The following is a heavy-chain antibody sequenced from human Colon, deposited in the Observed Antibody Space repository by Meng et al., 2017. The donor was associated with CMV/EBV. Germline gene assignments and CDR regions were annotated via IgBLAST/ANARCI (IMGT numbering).Heavy chain of an antibody. CDR1: GFTCNDYA. V-gene: IGHV3-23*01. Sequence: ASGFTCNDYAMTWVRQAPGKGPEWVSGITGLGGDTFSADSVKGRFIISRDNSKNTLYLQMNSLRAEDTAVYYCAKVHGSGNYRMDYWGQGTLVTVSS. J-gene: IGHJ4*02. CDR2: ITGLGGDT. CDR3: AKVHGSGNYRMDY. D-gene: IGHD3-10*01.